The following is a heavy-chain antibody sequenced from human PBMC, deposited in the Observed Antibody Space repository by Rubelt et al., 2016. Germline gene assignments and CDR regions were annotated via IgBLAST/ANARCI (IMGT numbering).Heavy chain of an antibody. J-gene: IGHJ6*02. CDR3: AKDILAAAAGPNYYYYGMDV. CDR2: ISWNSGSI. D-gene: IGHD6-13*01. CDR1: GFTFDDYA. V-gene: IGHV3-9*01. Sequence: EVQLVESGGGLVQPGRSLRLSCAASGFTFDDYAMHWVRQAPGKGLEWVSGISWNSGSIGYADSVKGRFTTSRDNAKNSLYLQMNSLRAEDTALYYCAKDILAAAAGPNYYYYGMDVWGQGTTVTVSS.